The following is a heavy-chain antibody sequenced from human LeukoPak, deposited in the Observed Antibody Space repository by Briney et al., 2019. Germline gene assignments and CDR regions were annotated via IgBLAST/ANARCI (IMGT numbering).Heavy chain of an antibody. CDR3: ARGEYSGSYYVYYGMDV. CDR1: GFTFSSYG. Sequence: PGGSLRLSCAASGFTFSSYGMHWVRQAPGKGLEWVAVIWYDGSSKYYADSVKGRFTISRDNSKNTLYLQMNSLRAEDTAVYYCARGEYSGSYYVYYGMDVWGQGTTVTVSS. D-gene: IGHD1-26*01. J-gene: IGHJ6*02. CDR2: IWYDGSSK. V-gene: IGHV3-33*01.